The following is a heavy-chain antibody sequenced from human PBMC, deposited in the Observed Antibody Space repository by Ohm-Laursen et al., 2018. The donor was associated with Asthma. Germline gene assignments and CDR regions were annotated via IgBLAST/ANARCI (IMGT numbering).Heavy chain of an antibody. V-gene: IGHV1-18*04. CDR1: GYTFTSYG. D-gene: IGHD2-2*01. Sequence: ASVKVSCNASGYTFTSYGISWVRQAPGQGLEWMGWISAYNGNTNYAQKLQGRVTMTTDTSTSTAYMELRSLRSDDTAVYYCASFCSSTSCQVYYGMDVWGQGTTVTVSS. CDR2: ISAYNGNT. J-gene: IGHJ6*02. CDR3: ASFCSSTSCQVYYGMDV.